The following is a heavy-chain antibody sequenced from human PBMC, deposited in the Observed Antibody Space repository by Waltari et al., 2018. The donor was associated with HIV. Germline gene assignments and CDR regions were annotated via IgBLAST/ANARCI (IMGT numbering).Heavy chain of an antibody. CDR3: ARMGENAGTFFYY. D-gene: IGHD3-16*01. Sequence: EGQLVESGGGLVQPGGSLRLSCAPSGFTFSMYGMSWVRQAPGKGLEWVATIRGSGSDATTYYADSVKGRFTISRDTSKNTLYVQMNSLRVEDTAMYFCARMGENAGTFFYYWGQGTLVTVSS. V-gene: IGHV3-23*04. CDR1: GFTFSMYG. CDR2: IRGSGSDATT. J-gene: IGHJ4*02.